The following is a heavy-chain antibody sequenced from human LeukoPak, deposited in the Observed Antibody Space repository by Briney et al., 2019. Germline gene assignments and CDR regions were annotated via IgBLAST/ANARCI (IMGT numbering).Heavy chain of an antibody. D-gene: IGHD3-22*01. CDR1: GGSVSSGSYY. CDR2: IYYSGST. Sequence: PSETLSLTCTVSGGSVSSGSYYWSWIRQPPGKGLEWIGYIYYSGSTNYNPSLKSRVTISVDTSKNQFSLKLSSVTAADTAVYYCARDRPYYYDSSGSKSHAFDIWGQGTMVTVSS. CDR3: ARDRPYYYDSSGSKSHAFDI. J-gene: IGHJ3*02. V-gene: IGHV4-61*01.